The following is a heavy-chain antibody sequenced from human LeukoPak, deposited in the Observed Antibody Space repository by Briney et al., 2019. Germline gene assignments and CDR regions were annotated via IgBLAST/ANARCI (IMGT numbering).Heavy chain of an antibody. CDR1: GGTFSSYA. J-gene: IGHJ4*02. Sequence: ASVKVSCKASGGTFSSYAISWVRQAPGQGLEWMGGIIPIFGTANYAQKFQGRVTITADESTSTAYMELSSLRSEDTAVYYCARVGITMVRGVSPGYYFDHWGQGTLVTVSS. CDR2: IIPIFGTA. D-gene: IGHD3-10*01. CDR3: ARVGITMVRGVSPGYYFDH. V-gene: IGHV1-69*13.